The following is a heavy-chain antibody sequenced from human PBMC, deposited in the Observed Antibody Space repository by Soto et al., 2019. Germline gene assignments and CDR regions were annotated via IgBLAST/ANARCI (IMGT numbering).Heavy chain of an antibody. CDR3: ARVRNDFWSGYESY. Sequence: EVQLVESGGGSVQPGGSLRLSCEASGFTFSSYWMSWVRQAPGKGLEWVANIKQDGSEKYYVDSVKDRFTISRDNVKNSLYLQMNSLRAEDTAVYYCARVRNDFWSGYESYWGQGTLVTVSS. J-gene: IGHJ4*02. CDR1: GFTFSSYW. D-gene: IGHD3-3*01. V-gene: IGHV3-7*01. CDR2: IKQDGSEK.